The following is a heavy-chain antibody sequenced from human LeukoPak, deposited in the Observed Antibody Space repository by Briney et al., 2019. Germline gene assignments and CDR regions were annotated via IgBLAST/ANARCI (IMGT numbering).Heavy chain of an antibody. J-gene: IGHJ3*02. CDR2: ISSSGSTI. CDR3: ARRSGYPKVAFDI. Sequence: PGGSLRLSCAASGFTFSDYYMSSIRQAPGKGLEWVSYISSSGSTIYYADSVKGRFTISRDNAKNSLYLQMNSLRAEDTAVDYCARRSGYPKVAFDIWGQGTMVTVSS. CDR1: GFTFSDYY. V-gene: IGHV3-11*04. D-gene: IGHD6-25*01.